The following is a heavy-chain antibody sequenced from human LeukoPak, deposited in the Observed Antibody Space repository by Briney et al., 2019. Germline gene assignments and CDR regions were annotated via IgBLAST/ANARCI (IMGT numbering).Heavy chain of an antibody. CDR1: GGSISSYY. CDR3: ARRSNYYGSGSYYAIDY. D-gene: IGHD3-10*01. V-gene: IGHV4-59*01. CDR2: IYYSGST. Sequence: SETLSLTCTVSGGSISSYYWSWIRQPPGKGLEWIGYIYYSGSTNYNPSLKSRVTISVDTSKNQFSLKLSSVTAADTAVYYCARRSNYYGSGSYYAIDYWGQGTLVTVSS. J-gene: IGHJ4*02.